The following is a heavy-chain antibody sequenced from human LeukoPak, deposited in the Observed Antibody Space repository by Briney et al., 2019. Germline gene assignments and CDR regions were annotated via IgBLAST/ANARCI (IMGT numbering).Heavy chain of an antibody. J-gene: IGHJ4*02. CDR2: IKQDGNEK. CDR3: ARDRCSSTSCFFDY. D-gene: IGHD2-2*01. V-gene: IGHV3-7*01. CDR1: GFTFSSYW. Sequence: GSLRLSCAASGFTFSSYWMGWVRQAPGKGLEWVANIKQDGNEKYYVDPVKGRFTISRDNAKNSLYLQMNSLRAEDTAVYYCARDRCSSTSCFFDYWGQGTLVTVSS.